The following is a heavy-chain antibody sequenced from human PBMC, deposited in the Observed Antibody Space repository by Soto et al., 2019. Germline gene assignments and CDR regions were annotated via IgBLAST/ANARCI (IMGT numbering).Heavy chain of an antibody. D-gene: IGHD6-13*01. V-gene: IGHV3-23*01. Sequence: GGSLRLSCAASEFTFSNYAMSWVRQAPGKGLEWVSAISYGSGTTYYADSVKGRFTISRDNAKNPLYLQMNSLRAEDTAVYYCARHPERIAQIGWFDPWGQGTLVTVSS. CDR3: ARHPERIAQIGWFDP. CDR2: ISYGSGTT. CDR1: EFTFSNYA. J-gene: IGHJ5*02.